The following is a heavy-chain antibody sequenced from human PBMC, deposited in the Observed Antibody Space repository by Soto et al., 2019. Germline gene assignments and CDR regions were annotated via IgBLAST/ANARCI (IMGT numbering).Heavy chain of an antibody. J-gene: IGHJ1*01. CDR1: GFTFSSYA. V-gene: IGHV3-23*01. D-gene: IGHD2-2*01. CDR2: ISGSGGST. CDR3: AKVLAVVPAAIAYFQH. Sequence: GGSLRLSCAASGFTFSSYAMSWVRQAPGKGLEWVSAISGSGGSTYYADSVKGRFTISRDNSKNTLYLQMNSLRAEDTAVYYCAKVLAVVPAAIAYFQHWGQGTLVTVSS.